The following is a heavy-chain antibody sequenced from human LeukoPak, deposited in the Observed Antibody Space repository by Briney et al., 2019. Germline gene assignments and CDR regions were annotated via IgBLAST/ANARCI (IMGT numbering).Heavy chain of an antibody. CDR1: GYTFTSYD. CDR3: ARYYYYDSSGYYQSYTDY. D-gene: IGHD3-22*01. CDR2: MNPNSGNT. J-gene: IGHJ4*02. V-gene: IGHV1-8*01. Sequence: ASVKVSCXASGYTFTSYDINWVRQATGQGLAWMGWMNPNSGNTGYAQKFQGRVTMTRNTSISTAYMELSSLRSEDTAVYYCARYYYYDSSGYYQSYTDYWGQGTLVTVSS.